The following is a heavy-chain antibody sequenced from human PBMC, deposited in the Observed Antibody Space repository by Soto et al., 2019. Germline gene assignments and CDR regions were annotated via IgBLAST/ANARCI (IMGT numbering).Heavy chain of an antibody. CDR3: ARAGYSYGFCGMDV. CDR2: INHSGST. Sequence: SETLSLTFAVYGGSFSGYYWSWFRQPPVKGLEWIGEINHSGSTNYNPSLKSRVTISVDTSKNQFSLKLSSVTAADTAVYYCARAGYSYGFCGMDVWGQGPTVT. J-gene: IGHJ6*02. CDR1: GGSFSGYY. V-gene: IGHV4-34*01. D-gene: IGHD5-18*01.